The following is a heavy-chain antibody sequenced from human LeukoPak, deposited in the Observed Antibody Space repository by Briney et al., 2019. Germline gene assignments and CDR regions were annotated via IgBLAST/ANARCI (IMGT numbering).Heavy chain of an antibody. D-gene: IGHD3-10*01. J-gene: IGHJ3*02. V-gene: IGHV4-61*01. CDR1: GGSVSSGSYY. CDR2: IYYTGST. CDR3: ARNRGWDSFDI. Sequence: SETLSLTCTVSGGSVSSGSYYWSWIRQPPGKGLEWIGYIYYTGSTNYNPSLKSRVTISVDTSKNQFSLKPSSVTAADTAVYYCARNRGWDSFDIWGQGTMVTVSS.